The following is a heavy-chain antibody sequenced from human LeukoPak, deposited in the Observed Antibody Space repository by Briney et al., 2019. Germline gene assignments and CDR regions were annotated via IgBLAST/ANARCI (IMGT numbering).Heavy chain of an antibody. V-gene: IGHV1-69*13. J-gene: IGHJ4*02. CDR3: GRIRSSFSDGYTCGLYY. Sequence: ASVKVSCKASGGTFSSYAISWVRQAPGQGLEWMGGIIPIFGTANYAQKFQGRVTITADESTSTAYMELSSLKSEDTAVYYCGRIRSSFSDGYTCGLYYWCQGTQVIVS. D-gene: IGHD5-24*01. CDR2: IIPIFGTA. CDR1: GGTFSSYA.